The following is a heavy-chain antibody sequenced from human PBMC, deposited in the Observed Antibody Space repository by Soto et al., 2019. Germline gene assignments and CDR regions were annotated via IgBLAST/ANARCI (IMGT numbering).Heavy chain of an antibody. CDR3: AKDRSSGWAFDY. CDR2: ISGSGGST. V-gene: IGHV3-23*01. CDR1: GFTFSSYA. Sequence: GGSLRLSCAASGFTFSSYAMSWFRQAPGKGLEWVSAISGSGGSTYYADSVKGRFTISRDNSKNTLYLQMNSLRAEDTAVYYCAKDRSSGWAFDYWGQGTLVTVSS. J-gene: IGHJ4*02. D-gene: IGHD6-19*01.